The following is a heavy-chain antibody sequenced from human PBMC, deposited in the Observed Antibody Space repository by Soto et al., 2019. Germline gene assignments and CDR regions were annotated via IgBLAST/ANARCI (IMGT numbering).Heavy chain of an antibody. CDR3: ARDPAYYYDSSGYPGYFAS. CDR2: IIPIFGTA. J-gene: IGHJ4*02. V-gene: IGHV1-69*13. D-gene: IGHD3-22*01. CDR1: GGGFGSCS. Sequence: GISVEVCWEACGGGFGSCSRRWVRQEPGQGLEWMGGIIPIFGTANYAQKFQGRVTITADESTSTAYMELSSLRSEDTAVYYCARDPAYYYDSSGYPGYFASWGQGTLVTVFS.